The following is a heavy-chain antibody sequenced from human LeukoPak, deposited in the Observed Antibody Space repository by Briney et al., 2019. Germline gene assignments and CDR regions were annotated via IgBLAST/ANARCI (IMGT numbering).Heavy chain of an antibody. CDR1: GYTFTGYY. J-gene: IGHJ3*02. D-gene: IGHD3-10*01. V-gene: IGHV1-2*02. Sequence: GASVKVSCKASGYTFTGYYMHWVRQAPGQGLEWMGWINPNSGGTNYAQKFQGRVTMTRDTSISTAYMELSRLRSDDTAVYYCARDPKKTYYYGSGSPTDAFDIWGQGTMVTVPS. CDR3: ARDPKKTYYYGSGSPTDAFDI. CDR2: INPNSGGT.